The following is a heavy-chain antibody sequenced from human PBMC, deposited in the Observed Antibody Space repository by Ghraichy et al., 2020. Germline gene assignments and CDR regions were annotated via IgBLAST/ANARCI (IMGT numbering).Heavy chain of an antibody. CDR3: AREWFGEVSYNWFDP. J-gene: IGHJ5*02. CDR2: IYHGGTS. Sequence: SQTLSLTCGVTGGSIRISNYYWGWIRQSPGKGLEWIGSIYHGGTSYYNPSLKSRVTISVDATNNQFSLNLSSVTAADTAMYYCAREWFGEVSYNWFDPWGQGTLVTVSS. CDR1: GGSIRISNYY. V-gene: IGHV4-39*07. D-gene: IGHD3-10*01.